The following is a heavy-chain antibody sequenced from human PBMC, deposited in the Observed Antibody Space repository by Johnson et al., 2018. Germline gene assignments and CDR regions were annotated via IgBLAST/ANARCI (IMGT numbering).Heavy chain of an antibody. CDR3: ARDRRLGAMVRGVGGAFDF. V-gene: IGHV3-30-3*01. CDR1: GFTFSHYP. J-gene: IGHJ3*01. CDR2: ISFDGSKQ. D-gene: IGHD3-10*01. Sequence: QVQLVESGGGVVQPGGSLRLSCAASGFTFSHYPMNWVRQAPGKGLDWVATISFDGSKQYYAESLRGRFTISRDNPKNTLYLQMNNLRVGDTVTYYCARDRRLGAMVRGVGGAFDFWGQGTMVTVSS.